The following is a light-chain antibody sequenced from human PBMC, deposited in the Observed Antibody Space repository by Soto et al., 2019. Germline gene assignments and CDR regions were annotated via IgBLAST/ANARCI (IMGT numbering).Light chain of an antibody. V-gene: IGLV2-23*01. CDR3: CSYAGSSTFLV. Sequence: QSDLTQPASVSGSPGQSITISCTGTSSDVGSYNLVSWYQQHPGKAPKLMIYEGSKRPSGVSNRFSGSKSGNTASLTISGLQAEDEADYYCCSYAGSSTFLVFGGGTKLTVL. CDR2: EGS. CDR1: SSDVGSYNL. J-gene: IGLJ2*01.